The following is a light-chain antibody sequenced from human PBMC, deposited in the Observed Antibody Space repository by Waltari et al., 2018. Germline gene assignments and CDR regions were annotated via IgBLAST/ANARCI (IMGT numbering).Light chain of an antibody. V-gene: IGLV2-14*01. CDR1: SSDVGGFNY. J-gene: IGLJ1*01. CDR3: SSFTSSSVYV. Sequence: QSALTQPASVSGSPGQSITISCTGTSSDVGGFNYVSWYQQHPGKAPKLMIYEVSKRPSGFSSRFSGSKSGNTASLTISGLQAEDESDYYCSSFTSSSVYVFGTGTKVTVL. CDR2: EVS.